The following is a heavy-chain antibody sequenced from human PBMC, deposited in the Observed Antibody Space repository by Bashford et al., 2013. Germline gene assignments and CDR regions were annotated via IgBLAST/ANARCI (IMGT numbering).Heavy chain of an antibody. CDR3: ARHEAGPRDWFDP. Sequence: GESLKISCKGSGYSFTSYWISWVRQMPGKGLEWMGRIDPSDSYTNYSPSFQGHVTISADKSISTAYLQWSSLKASDTAMYYCARHEAGPRDWFDPWGQGTLVTVSS. CDR2: IDPSDSYT. J-gene: IGHJ5*02. V-gene: IGHV5-10-1*01. D-gene: IGHD1-1*01. CDR1: GYSFTSYW.